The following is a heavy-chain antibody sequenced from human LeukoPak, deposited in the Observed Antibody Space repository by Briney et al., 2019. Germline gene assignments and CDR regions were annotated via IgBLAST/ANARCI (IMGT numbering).Heavy chain of an antibody. V-gene: IGHV4-59*01. CDR3: ARVVRPTYYYGSGSFDY. CDR2: IYYSGST. J-gene: IGHJ4*02. Sequence: SETLSLTCTVSGGSISSYYWSWIRQPPGKGLEWIGYIYYSGSTNYNPSLKSRVTISVDTSKNQFSLKLSSVTAADTAVYYCARVVRPTYYYGSGSFDYWGQGTLVTVSS. CDR1: GGSISSYY. D-gene: IGHD3-10*01.